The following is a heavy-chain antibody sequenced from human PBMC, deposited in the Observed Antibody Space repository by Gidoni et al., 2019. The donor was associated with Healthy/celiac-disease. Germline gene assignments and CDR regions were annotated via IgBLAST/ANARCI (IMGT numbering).Heavy chain of an antibody. CDR3: ARDGLGPITFGW. V-gene: IGHV3-21*01. CDR2: ISSSSSYI. J-gene: IGHJ4*02. Sequence: EVQLVESGGGLVKPGGSLRLSCAASGFTCSSYSMNWVRQAPGKGLEWVSSISSSSSYIYYADSVKGRFTISRDNAKNSLYLQMNSLRAEDTAVYYCARDGLGPITFGWGGQGTLVTVSS. D-gene: IGHD3-16*01. CDR1: GFTCSSYS.